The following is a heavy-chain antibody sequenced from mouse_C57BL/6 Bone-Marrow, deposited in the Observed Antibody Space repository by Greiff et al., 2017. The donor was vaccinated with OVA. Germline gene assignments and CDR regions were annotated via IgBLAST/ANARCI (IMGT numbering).Heavy chain of an antibody. CDR2: INPGSGGT. Sequence: QVQLKESGAELVRPGTSVKVSCKASGYAFTNYLIEWVKQRPGQGLEWIGVINPGSGGTNYNEKFKGKATLTADKSSSTAYMQLSSLTSEDSAVYFCARSGDQDYFDYWGQGTTLTVSS. CDR3: ARSGDQDYFDY. D-gene: IGHD3-3*01. CDR1: GYAFTNYL. J-gene: IGHJ2*01. V-gene: IGHV1-54*01.